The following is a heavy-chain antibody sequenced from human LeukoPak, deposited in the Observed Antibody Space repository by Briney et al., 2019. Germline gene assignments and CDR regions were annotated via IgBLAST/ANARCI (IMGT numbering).Heavy chain of an antibody. CDR2: ISAYNGNT. CDR1: GYTFTSYG. Sequence: SVKVSCKASGYTFTSYGISWVRQAPGQGLEWMGWISAYNGNTNYAQKLQGRVTMTTDTSTSTAYMELRSLRSDDTAVYYCARDGYYSSTSCGYYYGMDVWGKGTTVTVSS. J-gene: IGHJ6*04. CDR3: ARDGYYSSTSCGYYYGMDV. V-gene: IGHV1-18*04. D-gene: IGHD2-2*03.